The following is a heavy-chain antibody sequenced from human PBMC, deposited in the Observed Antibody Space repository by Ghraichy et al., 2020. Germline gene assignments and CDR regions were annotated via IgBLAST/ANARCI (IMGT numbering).Heavy chain of an antibody. CDR3: AKVSHGDYGGVGFFDY. CDR2: ISGSGGST. V-gene: IGHV3-23*01. Sequence: GGSLRLSCAASGFTFSSYAMSWVRQAPGKGLEWVSAISGSGGSTYYADSVKGRFTISRDNSKNTLYLQMNSLRAEDTAVYYCAKVSHGDYGGVGFFDYWGQGTLVTVSS. J-gene: IGHJ4*02. CDR1: GFTFSSYA. D-gene: IGHD4-17*01.